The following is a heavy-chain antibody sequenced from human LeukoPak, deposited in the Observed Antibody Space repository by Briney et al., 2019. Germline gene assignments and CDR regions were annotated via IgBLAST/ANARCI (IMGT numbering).Heavy chain of an antibody. CDR2: INPSGGST. CDR1: GYSFTNYY. CDR3: ARGGFTTMVRGVIITLDAFDI. D-gene: IGHD3-10*01. V-gene: IGHV1-46*01. Sequence: ASGTVSCKASGYSFTNYYLHWARQAPGQGFEWMGIINPSGGSTTYAQKFQGRVTMTRDTSTSTFYMELSSLRSEDTAVYYCARGGFTTMVRGVIITLDAFDIWGQGTMVTVSS. J-gene: IGHJ3*02.